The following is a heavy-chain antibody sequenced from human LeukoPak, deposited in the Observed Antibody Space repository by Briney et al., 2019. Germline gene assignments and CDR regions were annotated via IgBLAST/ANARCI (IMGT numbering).Heavy chain of an antibody. J-gene: IGHJ6*02. CDR2: INASGGGS. Sequence: GGSLRLSCAASGFTFSSSAMTWVRQAPGKGLEWVSVINASGGGSYYADFVKGRFTISRYNSRNTLSLQMNSLGAEDTDVYYCAKPSFSGDYEYYAMDVWGQGTTVTVSS. CDR1: GFTFSSSA. D-gene: IGHD3-3*02. V-gene: IGHV3-23*01. CDR3: AKPSFSGDYEYYAMDV.